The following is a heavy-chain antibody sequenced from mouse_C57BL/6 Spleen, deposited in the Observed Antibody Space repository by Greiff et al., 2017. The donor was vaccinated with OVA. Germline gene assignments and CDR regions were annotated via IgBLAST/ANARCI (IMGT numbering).Heavy chain of an antibody. J-gene: IGHJ3*01. V-gene: IGHV6-3*01. Sequence: EVHLVESGGGLVQPGGSMKLSCVASGFTFSNYWMNWVRQSPEQGLEWVAQIRLKSDNYATHYAESVKGRFTISRDDAKSSVYLQMNNLRADDTGIDYCTEGFAYWGQGTLVTVSA. CDR1: GFTFSNYW. CDR2: IRLKSDNYAT. CDR3: TEGFAY.